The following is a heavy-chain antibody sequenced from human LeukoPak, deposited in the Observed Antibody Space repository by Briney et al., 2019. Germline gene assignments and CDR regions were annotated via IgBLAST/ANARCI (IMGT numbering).Heavy chain of an antibody. CDR1: GXSVSSSY. V-gene: IGHV3-66*01. Sequence: PGGALRHSRAASGXSVSSSYMSWGRPAPGEGLEWVSLIYSAGIKYYADAVKGRFIISSDNTNNTLYLQMNSLRAEDTAVYYCARKTPRFGDYDYWGQGPRVTVSS. J-gene: IGHJ4*02. CDR2: IYSAGIK. D-gene: IGHD2-15*01. CDR3: ARKTPRFGDYDY.